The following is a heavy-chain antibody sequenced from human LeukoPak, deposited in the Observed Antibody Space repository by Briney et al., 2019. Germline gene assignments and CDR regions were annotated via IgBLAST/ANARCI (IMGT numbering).Heavy chain of an antibody. CDR3: TRDRRYGGMDV. CDR2: IISDGSSA. Sequence: GGPLRLSCAASGFTFSSYWMHWVRRAPGKGLVWVSRIISDGSSATHADSVKGRFTMSRDNAKNMLYLQMNSLRAEDTAVYYCTRDRRYGGMDVWSQGTTVTVSS. CDR1: GFTFSSYW. V-gene: IGHV3-74*01. J-gene: IGHJ6*02. D-gene: IGHD3-10*01.